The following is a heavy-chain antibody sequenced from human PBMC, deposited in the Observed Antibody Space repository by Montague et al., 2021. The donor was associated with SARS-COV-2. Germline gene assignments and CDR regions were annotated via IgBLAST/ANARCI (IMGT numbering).Heavy chain of an antibody. CDR1: GDSVSSTSAS. CDR3: ASAFYGDHWAFDV. Sequence: CAISGDSVSSTSASWNWIRQSPSRGLEWLGRTYYRSWWRSQYPGSLESRITISGGTSKNQLSLQLNSVTPEDTAVYYCASAFYGDHWAFDVWGQGTMVTVSS. D-gene: IGHD3-3*02. CDR2: TYYRSWWRS. V-gene: IGHV6-1*01. J-gene: IGHJ3*01.